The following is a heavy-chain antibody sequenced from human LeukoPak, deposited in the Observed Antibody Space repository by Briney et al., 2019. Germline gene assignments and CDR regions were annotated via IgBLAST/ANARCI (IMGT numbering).Heavy chain of an antibody. CDR1: GGTFSSYA. J-gene: IGHJ5*02. V-gene: IGHV1-18*01. CDR3: ARPPTGRSYWFDP. Sequence: ASVKVSCKASGGTFSSYAISWVRQAPGQGLEWMGWISAYNGNTNYAQKLQGRVTMTTDTSTSTAYMELRSLRSDDTAVYYCARPPTGRSYWFDPWGQGTLVTVSS. D-gene: IGHD1-1*01. CDR2: ISAYNGNT.